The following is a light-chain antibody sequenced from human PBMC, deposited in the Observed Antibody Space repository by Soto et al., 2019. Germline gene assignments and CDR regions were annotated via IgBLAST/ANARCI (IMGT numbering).Light chain of an antibody. V-gene: IGKV1-5*03. CDR3: QQHNNYWT. CDR1: QNINSD. Sequence: DVQMTQSPSTLSASVGDRVTITCRASQNINSDLAWYQQKPGKAPQLLIYRASSLESGVPSRFSGSGSGTEFTLTITSQQPDDFATYYCQQHNNYWTFGHGTRVDIK. J-gene: IGKJ1*01. CDR2: RAS.